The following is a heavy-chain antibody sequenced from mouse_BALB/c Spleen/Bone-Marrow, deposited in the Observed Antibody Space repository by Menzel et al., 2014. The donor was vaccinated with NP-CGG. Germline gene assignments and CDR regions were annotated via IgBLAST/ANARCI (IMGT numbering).Heavy chain of an antibody. J-gene: IGHJ2*01. CDR2: INPSNGRT. Sequence: QVQLKESGAELVKPGASVKLSCKASGYTFTSYWMHWVKQRPGQGLEWIGEINPSNGRTNYNEEFKSKATLTVDKSSSTAYMQLSSLTSEDSAVYYCAGGRGYFDYWGQGTTLTVSS. V-gene: IGHV1S81*02. D-gene: IGHD3-3*01. CDR1: GYTFTSYW. CDR3: AGGRGYFDY.